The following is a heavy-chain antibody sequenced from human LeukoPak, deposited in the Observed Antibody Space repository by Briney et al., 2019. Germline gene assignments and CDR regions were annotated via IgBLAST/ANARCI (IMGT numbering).Heavy chain of an antibody. CDR2: ISAYNGNT. D-gene: IGHD3-10*01. CDR1: GYTFTSYG. J-gene: IGHJ6*04. V-gene: IGHV1-18*04. Sequence: GASVKVSCKASGYTFTSYGISWVRQAPGQGLEWMGWISAYNGNTNYAQKLQGRVTMTTDTSTSTAYMELRSLRSDDTAVYYCARRSMVRGLGYYGIDVWGKGTTVTVSS. CDR3: ARRSMVRGLGYYGIDV.